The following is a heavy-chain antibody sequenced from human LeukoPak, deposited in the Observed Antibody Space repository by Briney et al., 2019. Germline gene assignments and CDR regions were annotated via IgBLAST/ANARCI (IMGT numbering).Heavy chain of an antibody. Sequence: PGGSLRLSCAASGFTFSSYWMSWVRQAPGKGLEWVANIKQDGSEKYYVDSVKGRFTISRDNAKNSLYLQMNSLRAEDTAVYYCARGGMVRGVHSLVDYWGQGTLVTVSS. CDR1: GFTFSSYW. V-gene: IGHV3-7*01. J-gene: IGHJ4*02. CDR2: IKQDGSEK. D-gene: IGHD3-10*01. CDR3: ARGGMVRGVHSLVDY.